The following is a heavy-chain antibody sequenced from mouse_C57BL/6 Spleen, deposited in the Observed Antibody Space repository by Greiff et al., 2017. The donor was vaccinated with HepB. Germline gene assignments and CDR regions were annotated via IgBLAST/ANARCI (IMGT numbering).Heavy chain of an antibody. V-gene: IGHV3-6*01. Sequence: EVQLQESGPGLVKPSQSLSLTCSVPGYSITSGYYWNWIRQFPGNKLEWMGYISYDGSNNYNPSLKNRISITRDTSKNQFFLKLNSVTTEDTATYYCARDRRRLDYWGQGTSVTVSS. J-gene: IGHJ4*01. CDR3: ARDRRRLDY. CDR2: ISYDGSN. CDR1: GYSITSGYY.